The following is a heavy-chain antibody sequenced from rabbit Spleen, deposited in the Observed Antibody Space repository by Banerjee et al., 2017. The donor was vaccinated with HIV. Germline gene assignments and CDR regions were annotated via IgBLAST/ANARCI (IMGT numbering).Heavy chain of an antibody. J-gene: IGHJ4*01. CDR1: GFDFSSNYW. CDR2: IYGGSGRS. V-gene: IGHV1S45*01. Sequence: QEQLEESGGDLVKPEGSLTLTCTASGFDFSSNYWTCWVRQAPGKGLEWIACIYGGSGRSYYASWAKGRFTISKTSSTTVTLQMTSLTAADTATYFCASSTDVDYGVPTINLWGPGTLVTVS. D-gene: IGHD2-1*01. CDR3: ASSTDVDYGVPTINL.